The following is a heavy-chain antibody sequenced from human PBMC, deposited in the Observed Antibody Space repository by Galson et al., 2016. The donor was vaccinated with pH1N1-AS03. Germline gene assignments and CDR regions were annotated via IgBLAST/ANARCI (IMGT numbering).Heavy chain of an antibody. CDR3: AREYNGHDPRYLYGMDV. CDR2: IGKGSGII. Sequence: LRLSCAASGFTFSSYRMYWVRHAPGKGLEWVSYIGKGSGIIYYADSVRGRFTISRDDVNNSLYLQMHSLRDEDTAVYYCAREYNGHDPRYLYGMDVWGQGTTVIVSS. D-gene: IGHD5-12*01. J-gene: IGHJ6*02. CDR1: GFTFSSYR. V-gene: IGHV3-48*02.